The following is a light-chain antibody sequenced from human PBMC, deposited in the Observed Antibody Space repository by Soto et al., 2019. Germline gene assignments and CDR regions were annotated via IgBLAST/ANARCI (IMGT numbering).Light chain of an antibody. CDR3: QQYNSYWGA. CDR2: KAS. CDR1: QSISSW. V-gene: IGKV1-5*03. J-gene: IGKJ3*01. Sequence: DIQMTQSPSTLSASVGDRVTITCRASQSISSWLAWYQQKPGKAPKLLIYKASSLESGVPSRFSGSGSGTDFTLTISSLQPDDFATYYCQQYNSYWGAFGPGTKVDIK.